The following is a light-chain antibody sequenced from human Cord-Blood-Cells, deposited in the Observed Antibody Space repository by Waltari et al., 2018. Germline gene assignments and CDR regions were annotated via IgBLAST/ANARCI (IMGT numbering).Light chain of an antibody. CDR1: SSLVHSDGNTS. V-gene: IGKV2-30*02. CDR2: KVS. J-gene: IGKJ4*01. CDR3: MQGTHWPPVT. Sequence: DVVMTQSPLSLPVTLGPRASISSRPISSLVHSDGNTSLNWFQQRPGQSPRRLIYKVSNRDSGVPDRFSGSGSGTDFTQKISRVEAEDVGVYYCMQGTHWPPVTFGGGTKVEIK.